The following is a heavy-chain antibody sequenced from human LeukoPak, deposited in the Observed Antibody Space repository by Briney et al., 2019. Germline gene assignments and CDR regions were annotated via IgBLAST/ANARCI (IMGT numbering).Heavy chain of an antibody. CDR1: GGSISSYY. CDR3: ARARYYYDSSGYPIKPAVFDY. D-gene: IGHD3-22*01. J-gene: IGHJ4*02. CDR2: IYYSGST. Sequence: SETLSLTCTVSGGSISSYYWSWIRQPPGKGLEWIGYIYYSGSTNYNPSLKSRVTISVDTSKNQFSLKLSSVTAADTAVYYCARARYYYDSSGYPIKPAVFDYWGQGTLVTVSS. V-gene: IGHV4-59*01.